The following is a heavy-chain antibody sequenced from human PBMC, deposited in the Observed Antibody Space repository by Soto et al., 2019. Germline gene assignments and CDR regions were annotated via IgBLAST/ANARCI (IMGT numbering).Heavy chain of an antibody. J-gene: IGHJ4*02. CDR1: EFTFSSYA. CDR2: ISGSGVST. D-gene: IGHD3-3*01. V-gene: IGHV3-23*01. CDR3: ANHSDDFWSGSDYYFDH. Sequence: PGGSLRLSCAVSEFTFSSYAMSWVRQAPGKGLEWVSSISGSGVSTYYADSVMGRFTISRDNSKNTLNLQMNSLRAEDTAVYYCANHSDDFWSGSDYYFDHWGQGIPVTVSS.